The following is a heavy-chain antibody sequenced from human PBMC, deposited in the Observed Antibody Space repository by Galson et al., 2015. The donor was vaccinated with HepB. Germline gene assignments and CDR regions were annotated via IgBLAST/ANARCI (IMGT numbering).Heavy chain of an antibody. V-gene: IGHV3-21*01. J-gene: IGHJ4*02. D-gene: IGHD2-15*01. CDR2: ISSSSAYK. CDR3: ASCPGIDFDY. Sequence: LRLSCAASGFTFSDYSMNWVRQAPGEGLEWVSSISSSSAYKYYADSVAGRFTISRDNAKSSLYLQMDSLRAEDTAVYYCASCPGIDFDYWGQGTLVTVSS. CDR1: GFTFSDYS.